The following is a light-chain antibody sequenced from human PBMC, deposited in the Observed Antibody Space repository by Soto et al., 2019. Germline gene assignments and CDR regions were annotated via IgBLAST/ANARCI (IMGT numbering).Light chain of an antibody. CDR1: QSVDRY. J-gene: IGKJ1*01. V-gene: IGKV3-20*01. CDR3: QQYGSSLWT. CDR2: DAY. Sequence: EVVLTQSPDTLSLSPGETATLSCRASQSVDRYVAWYQQKRGQAPRLLIYDAYTRATGVGDRFTGSGSATDVTLTSSRLEPEDFAVYYCQQYGSSLWTFGQGTKVEIK.